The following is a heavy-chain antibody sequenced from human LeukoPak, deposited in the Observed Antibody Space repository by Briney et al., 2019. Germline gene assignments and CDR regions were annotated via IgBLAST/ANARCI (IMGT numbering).Heavy chain of an antibody. D-gene: IGHD3-22*01. CDR3: ARNLHYYDSSGYTG. J-gene: IGHJ4*02. Sequence: PGESLRLSCAASGFTFSSYSMSWVRQAPGKGLEWVSSISSSSSYIYYADSVKGRFTISRDNAKNSLYLQMNSLRAEDTAVYYCARNLHYYDSSGYTGWGQGTLVTVSS. CDR2: ISSSSSYI. CDR1: GFTFSSYS. V-gene: IGHV3-21*01.